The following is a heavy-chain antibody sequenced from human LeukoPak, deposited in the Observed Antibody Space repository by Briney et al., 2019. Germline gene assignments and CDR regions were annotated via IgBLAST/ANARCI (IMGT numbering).Heavy chain of an antibody. CDR3: AKDGDIEQRVGYFDY. CDR1: GFTFSSYA. V-gene: IGHV3-23*01. J-gene: IGHJ4*02. D-gene: IGHD6-6*01. CDR2: ISGSGGST. Sequence: GGSLRLSCAASGFTFSSYAMSWVRQAPGKGLEWVSAISGSGGSTYYAYSVNRRFTISRDNSKHTMYIPMYSLRAEATAVYYCAKDGDIEQRVGYFDYWGQGTLVTVSS.